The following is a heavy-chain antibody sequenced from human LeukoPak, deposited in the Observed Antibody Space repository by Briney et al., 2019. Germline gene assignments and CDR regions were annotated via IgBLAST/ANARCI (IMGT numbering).Heavy chain of an antibody. Sequence: ASVKVSCKASGYTFTSYYMHWVRQAPGQGLEWMGIINPSGGSTSYAQKFQGRVTMTRDMSTSTVYMELSSLRSEDTAVYYCARDPEIVGATSSRGYWGQGTLVTVSS. J-gene: IGHJ4*02. V-gene: IGHV1-46*01. CDR2: INPSGGST. CDR1: GYTFTSYY. D-gene: IGHD1-26*01. CDR3: ARDPEIVGATSSRGY.